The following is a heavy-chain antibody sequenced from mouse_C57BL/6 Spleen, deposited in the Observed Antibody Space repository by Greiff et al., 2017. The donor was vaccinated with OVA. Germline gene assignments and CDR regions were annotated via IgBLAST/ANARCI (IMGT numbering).Heavy chain of an antibody. V-gene: IGHV1-81*01. CDR1: GYTFTSYG. Sequence: VQLQQSGAELARPGASVKLSCKASGYTFTSYGISWVKQRTGQGLEWIGEIYPRSGNTYYNEKFKGKATLTADKSSSTAYMELRSLTSEDSAVYFCARSPFTTVVARKPYFDVWGTGTTVTVSS. CDR3: ARSPFTTVVARKPYFDV. CDR2: IYPRSGNT. D-gene: IGHD1-1*01. J-gene: IGHJ1*03.